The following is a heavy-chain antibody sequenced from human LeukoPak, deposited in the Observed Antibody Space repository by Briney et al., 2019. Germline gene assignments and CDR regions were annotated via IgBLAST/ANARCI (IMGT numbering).Heavy chain of an antibody. Sequence: GASVKVSCKASGYTFTGYYMHWVRQAPGQGLEWMGRINPNSGGTSYAQKFQGRVTMTRDTSISTAYMELSRLRSDDTAVYYCARAGEYSYGSPFAFDIWGQGTMVTVSS. V-gene: IGHV1-2*06. CDR2: INPNSGGT. CDR3: ARAGEYSYGSPFAFDI. J-gene: IGHJ3*02. CDR1: GYTFTGYY. D-gene: IGHD5-18*01.